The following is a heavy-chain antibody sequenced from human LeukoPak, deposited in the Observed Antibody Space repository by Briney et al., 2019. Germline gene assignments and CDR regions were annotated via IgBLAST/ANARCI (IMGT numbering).Heavy chain of an antibody. CDR3: AKGSSTVTKNWFDP. D-gene: IGHD4-17*01. V-gene: IGHV3-23*01. J-gene: IGHJ5*02. CDR2: ISGRGGST. Sequence: GGSLRLSCAASGFTFSSCAMTWVRQAPGKGLKWVSGISGRGGSTYYADSVKGRFTISRDNSKNTLYLQMNSLRAEDTAVYYCAKGSSTVTKNWFDPWGQGTLVTVSS. CDR1: GFTFSSCA.